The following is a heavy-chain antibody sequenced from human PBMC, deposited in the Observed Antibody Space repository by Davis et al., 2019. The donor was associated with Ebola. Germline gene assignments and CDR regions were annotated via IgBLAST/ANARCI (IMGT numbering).Heavy chain of an antibody. CDR3: ARAPTAGYCSGGSCLEYFQH. V-gene: IGHV7-4-1*02. Sequence: ASVKVSCKASGYTFTSYAMNWVRQDPGQGLEWMGWINTNTGNPTYAQGFTGRFVFSLDTSVSTAYLQISSLKAEDTAVYYCARAPTAGYCSGGSCLEYFQHWGQGTLVTVSS. CDR2: INTNTGNP. D-gene: IGHD2-15*01. CDR1: GYTFTSYA. J-gene: IGHJ1*01.